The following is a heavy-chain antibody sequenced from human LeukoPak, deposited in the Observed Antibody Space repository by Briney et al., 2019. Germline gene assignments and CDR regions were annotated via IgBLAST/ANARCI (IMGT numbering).Heavy chain of an antibody. CDR3: ARAEIPVRGGLFDY. V-gene: IGHV1-2*02. CDR1: GYTFTGYY. Sequence: ASVKVSCKASGYTFTGYYMHWVRQAPGQGLEWMGWINPNSGGTNYAQKFQGRVTMTRDTSISTAYMELSRLRSDDTAVYYCARAEIPVRGGLFDYWGQGTLVTVSS. J-gene: IGHJ4*02. CDR2: INPNSGGT. D-gene: IGHD3-10*01.